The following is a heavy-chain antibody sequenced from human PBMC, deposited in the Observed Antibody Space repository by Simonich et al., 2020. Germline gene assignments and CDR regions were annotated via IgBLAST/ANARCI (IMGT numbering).Heavy chain of an antibody. CDR2: ISGSGGST. Sequence: GGGLVQPGGSLRLSCAASGFTFSSYAMSWVRGAPGKGLEWVSAISGSGGSTYYADSVKGRFTISRDNSKNTLYLKMNSLRAEDTAVYYCAKDLGERITMIVVVIDAFDIWGQGTMVTVSS. J-gene: IGHJ3*02. D-gene: IGHD3-22*01. CDR3: AKDLGERITMIVVVIDAFDI. V-gene: IGHV3-23*01. CDR1: GFTFSSYA.